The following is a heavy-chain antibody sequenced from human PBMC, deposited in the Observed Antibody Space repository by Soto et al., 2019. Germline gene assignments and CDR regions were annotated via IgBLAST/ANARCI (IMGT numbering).Heavy chain of an antibody. D-gene: IGHD3-9*01. CDR1: GYTFTSYG. CDR2: ISAYNGNT. CDR3: ARDRGWYFDRYGADNWFDP. J-gene: IGHJ5*02. V-gene: IGHV1-18*01. Sequence: ASVKVSCKASGYTFTSYGISWVRQAPGQGLEWMGWISAYNGNTNYAQKLQGRVTMTTDTSTSTAYMELRSLRSDDTAVYYCARDRGWYFDRYGADNWFDPWGQGTLVTVSS.